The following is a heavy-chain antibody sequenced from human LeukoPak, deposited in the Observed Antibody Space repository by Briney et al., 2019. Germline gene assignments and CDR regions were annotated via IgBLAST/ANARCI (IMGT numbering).Heavy chain of an antibody. CDR3: ARVTPPSIAARPGNYYFDY. V-gene: IGHV4-39*07. D-gene: IGHD6-6*01. Sequence: SETLSLTCTVSGGSISSSSYYWGWIRQPPGKGLEWIGSIYYSGSTYYNPSLKSRVTISVDTSKNQFSLKLSSVTAADTAVYYCARVTPPSIAARPGNYYFDYWGQGTLVTVSS. J-gene: IGHJ4*02. CDR2: IYYSGST. CDR1: GGSISSSSYY.